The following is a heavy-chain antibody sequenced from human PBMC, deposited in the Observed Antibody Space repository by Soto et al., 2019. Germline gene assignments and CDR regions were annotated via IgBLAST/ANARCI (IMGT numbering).Heavy chain of an antibody. CDR3: ARAYDGRGYLFTGFEY. J-gene: IGHJ4*01. V-gene: IGHV1-69*04. D-gene: IGHD3-22*01. CDR1: GFTFTSYG. CDR2: IIPILGIA. Sequence: VKACSKASGFTFTSYGSRWARQAHGQRLEWMGRIIPILGIANYAQKFQGRVTITADKSTSTAYMELSSLRSEDTAVYYFARAYDGRGYLFTGFEYWRHGSVDTVSS.